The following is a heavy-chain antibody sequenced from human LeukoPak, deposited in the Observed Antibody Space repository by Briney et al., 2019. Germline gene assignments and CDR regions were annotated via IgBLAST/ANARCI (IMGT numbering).Heavy chain of an antibody. J-gene: IGHJ6*03. CDR3: AKDPYSSSWGYSYYYMDV. V-gene: IGHV3-23*01. Sequence: PGGSLRLSCAASGFTFSSYAMSWVRQAPGKGLEWVSAIGGSGGSTYYADSVKGRFTISRDNSKNTLYLQMNSLRAEDTAVYYCAKDPYSSSWGYSYYYMDVWGKGTTVTVSS. CDR2: IGGSGGST. CDR1: GFTFSSYA. D-gene: IGHD6-13*01.